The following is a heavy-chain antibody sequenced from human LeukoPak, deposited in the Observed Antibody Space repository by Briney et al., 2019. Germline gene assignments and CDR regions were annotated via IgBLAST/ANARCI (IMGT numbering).Heavy chain of an antibody. Sequence: GGSLRLSCTASGFTFSDCDMNWFRQAPGKGLQWVSSISYMGDHRYYADSAKGRFTISRDNAKNSLYLQMNSLRVEDTALYHCVRDRGTATVRSFNIWGQGTMVTVSS. CDR1: GFTFSDCD. D-gene: IGHD4-17*01. V-gene: IGHV3-21*06. CDR2: ISYMGDHR. J-gene: IGHJ3*02. CDR3: VRDRGTATVRSFNI.